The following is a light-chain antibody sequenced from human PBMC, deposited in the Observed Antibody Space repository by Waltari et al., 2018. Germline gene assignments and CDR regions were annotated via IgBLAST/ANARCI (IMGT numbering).Light chain of an antibody. CDR3: STCDTHTRV. Sequence: QPVLTQSSSASASLGSWVNLTCTLSRGHRTYIVAWHQQQPGKAPRFLMKLERRGPYSRGGGLPDRFCGYSSGTDRFLTIADLPAEDEADYYCSTCDTHTRVFGGGTKLTVL. CDR1: RGHRTYI. V-gene: IGLV4-60*03. CDR2: LERRGPY. J-gene: IGLJ3*02.